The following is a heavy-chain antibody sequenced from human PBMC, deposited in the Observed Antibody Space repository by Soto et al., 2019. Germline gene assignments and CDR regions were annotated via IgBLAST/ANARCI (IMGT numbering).Heavy chain of an antibody. CDR2: IYYSGST. CDR3: ARDGRIAVAGAYYYGMDV. Sequence: SETLSLTCTISGGSISSYYWSWIRQPPGKGLEWIGYIYYSGSTNYNPSLKSRVTISVDTSKNQFSLKLSSVTAADTAVYYCARDGRIAVAGAYYYGMDVWGQGTTVTVSS. D-gene: IGHD6-19*01. V-gene: IGHV4-59*01. J-gene: IGHJ6*02. CDR1: GGSISSYY.